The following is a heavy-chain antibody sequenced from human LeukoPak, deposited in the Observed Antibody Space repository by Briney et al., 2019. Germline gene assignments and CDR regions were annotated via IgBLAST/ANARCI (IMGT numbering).Heavy chain of an antibody. D-gene: IGHD6-13*01. J-gene: IGHJ4*02. Sequence: SETLSLTCTVSGGSINSGDYYWVWIRQPPGKGLEWIGSIYYSGSTSYNPSLKSRVAMTVDTSKNQFSLKVSSVTAADTAVYYCARSMVLIAAAGKGFDYWGQGTLVTVSS. CDR3: ARSMVLIAAAGKGFDY. V-gene: IGHV4-39*07. CDR1: GGSINSGDYY. CDR2: IYYSGST.